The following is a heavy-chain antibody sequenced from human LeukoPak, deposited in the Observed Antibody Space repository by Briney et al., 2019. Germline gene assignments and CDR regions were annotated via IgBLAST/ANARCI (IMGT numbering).Heavy chain of an antibody. J-gene: IGHJ4*02. D-gene: IGHD3-22*01. CDR3: AGGQLLRRETYYYDSSGPDPGFDY. CDR1: GFTFSSYA. Sequence: GGSLRLSCAASGFTFSSYAMSWVRQAPGKGLEWVSAISGSGGSTYYADSVKGRFTISRDNSKNTLYLQMNSLRAEDTAVYYCAGGQLLRRETYYYDSSGPDPGFDYWGQGTPVTVSS. CDR2: ISGSGGST. V-gene: IGHV3-23*01.